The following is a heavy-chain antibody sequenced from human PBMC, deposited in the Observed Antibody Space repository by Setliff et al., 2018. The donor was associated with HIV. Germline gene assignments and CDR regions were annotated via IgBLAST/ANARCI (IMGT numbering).Heavy chain of an antibody. CDR3: ARQSTVAAAGFDF. D-gene: IGHD6-13*01. CDR2: INRSGSA. Sequence: TSETLSLTCAVYGGSISGHSWTWIRQPPGKGLEWIGEINRSGSANYNRSLKSRVTMSVDTSKRQFSLKLDSVTAADTAIYYCARQSTVAAAGFDFWGQGTLVTVSS. CDR1: GGSISGHS. J-gene: IGHJ4*02. V-gene: IGHV4-34*01.